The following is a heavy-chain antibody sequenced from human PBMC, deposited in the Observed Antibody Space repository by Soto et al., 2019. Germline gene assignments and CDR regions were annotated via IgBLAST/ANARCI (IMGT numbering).Heavy chain of an antibody. Sequence: SETLSLTCTVSGGSISSYYWGWIRQPPGKGLEWIGYIYYSGITNYNPSLKSRVTISVDTSKNQFSLKLSSVTAADTAVYYCARYKSNYYYGMDVWGQGTAVT. CDR2: IYYSGIT. J-gene: IGHJ6*02. CDR3: ARYKSNYYYGMDV. V-gene: IGHV4-59*01. D-gene: IGHD1-20*01. CDR1: GGSISSYY.